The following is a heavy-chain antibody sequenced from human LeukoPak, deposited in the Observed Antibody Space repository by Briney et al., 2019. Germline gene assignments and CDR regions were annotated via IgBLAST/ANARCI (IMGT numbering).Heavy chain of an antibody. D-gene: IGHD3-10*01. CDR1: GFTFSSYG. V-gene: IGHV3-30*03. CDR2: ISYDGSNK. Sequence: PGGSLRLSCAASGFTFSSYGMHWVRQAPGKGLEWVAVISYDGSNKYYADSVKGRFTISRDNAKNSLYLQMNSLRAEDTAVYYCARDYYADVWGQGTLVTVSS. J-gene: IGHJ4*02. CDR3: ARDYYADV.